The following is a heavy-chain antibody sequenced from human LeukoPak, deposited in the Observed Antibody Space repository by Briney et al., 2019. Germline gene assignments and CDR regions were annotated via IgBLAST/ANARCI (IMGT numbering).Heavy chain of an antibody. CDR2: ITNSGNSK. D-gene: IGHD2-2*01. CDR1: EFTFSSYS. CDR3: ARTRSNY. J-gene: IGHJ4*02. Sequence: GGSLRLSCAAPEFTFSSYSMNWVRQAPGKGLEWVSYITNSGNSKSYADSVKGRFTISRDNTKNSLYLQMNGLRAEDTAVYYCARTRSNYWGQGILVTVSS. V-gene: IGHV3-48*01.